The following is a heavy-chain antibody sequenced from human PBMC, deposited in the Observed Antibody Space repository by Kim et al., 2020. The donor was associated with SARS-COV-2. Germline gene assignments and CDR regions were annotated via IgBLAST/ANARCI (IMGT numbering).Heavy chain of an antibody. Sequence: SGPTLVNPTQTLTLTCTFSGFSLTTGGMSVSWIRQPPGTALEWLARIDWDNDKYYNTSLKTRLTISKGTSENQVVLTMTNMDPVDTATYYCARIQGSGYYYAFDYWGQGALVTVSS. D-gene: IGHD3-22*01. CDR1: GFSLTTGGMS. CDR2: IDWDNDK. V-gene: IGHV2-70*11. CDR3: ARIQGSGYYYAFDY. J-gene: IGHJ4*02.